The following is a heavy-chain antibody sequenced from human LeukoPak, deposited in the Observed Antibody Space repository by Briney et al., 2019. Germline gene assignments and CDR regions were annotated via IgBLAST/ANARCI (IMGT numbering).Heavy chain of an antibody. CDR2: INPSGGST. CDR1: GYTFTRHY. Sequence: GASVKLSCKASGYTFTRHYIHWVRQAPGQGPEWLGVINPSGGSTNYAQKVQGRVTMTRDMSTSTVYMELSSLRSEDTAMYYCASWGGEAKHGLWSGPFDYWGQGTLVIVSS. V-gene: IGHV1-46*01. D-gene: IGHD3-3*01. J-gene: IGHJ4*02. CDR3: ASWGGEAKHGLWSGPFDY.